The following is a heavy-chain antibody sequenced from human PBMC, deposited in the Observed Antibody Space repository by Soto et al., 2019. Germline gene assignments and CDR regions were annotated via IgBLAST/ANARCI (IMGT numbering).Heavy chain of an antibody. V-gene: IGHV2-5*02. CDR3: AHGTEKFDP. CDR1: GFSLSTSGVG. J-gene: IGHJ5*02. Sequence: QITLKESGPTLVKPTQTLTLTCTFSGFSLSTSGVGVGWIRQPPGKALEWLALIYWDDDKRYSPSLKSRLTITKDTSKNQLVLTMTNMDPEDTATYYCAHGTEKFDPWGQGTLVTVSS. CDR2: IYWDDDK.